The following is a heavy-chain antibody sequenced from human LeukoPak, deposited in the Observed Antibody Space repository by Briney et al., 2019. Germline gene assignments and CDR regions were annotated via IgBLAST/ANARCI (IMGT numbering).Heavy chain of an antibody. D-gene: IGHD2-2*01. J-gene: IGHJ4*02. CDR1: GFTFSSYA. Sequence: GGSLRLSCAASGFTFSSYAMSWVRQAPGQGLEWVSAISDSGGSTYYADSVKGRFTISRDNSKNTLYLQMNSLRAEDTAVYYCAKGTCSSTSCYVGDDYWGQGTLVTVSS. CDR3: AKGTCSSTSCYVGDDY. V-gene: IGHV3-23*01. CDR2: ISDSGGST.